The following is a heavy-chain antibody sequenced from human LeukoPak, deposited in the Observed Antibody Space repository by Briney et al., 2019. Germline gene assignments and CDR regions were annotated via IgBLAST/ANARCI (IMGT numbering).Heavy chain of an antibody. V-gene: IGHV4-38-2*02. Sequence: KSSETLSLTCTVSGYSISKGYYWGWIRQPPGKGLEWIGSIYHSGSTYYNPSLKSRVTISVDTSKNQFSLKLSSVTAADTAVYYCARRGGTYYYDSSGFDYWGQGTLVTVSS. CDR1: GYSISKGYY. D-gene: IGHD3-22*01. CDR3: ARRGGTYYYDSSGFDY. J-gene: IGHJ4*02. CDR2: IYHSGST.